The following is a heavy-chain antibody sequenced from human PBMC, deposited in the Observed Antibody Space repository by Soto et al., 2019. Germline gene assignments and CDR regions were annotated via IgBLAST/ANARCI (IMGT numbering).Heavy chain of an antibody. J-gene: IGHJ4*02. D-gene: IGHD1-26*01. Sequence: LSLTCTVSGGSIISDYWGWIRQPPGKGLEWIGYISYSGSTNYNPSLKSPVTISVDTSKNQFSLKLSSVTAADTAVYYCARVLSGSSLFDYWGQGTLVTVSS. V-gene: IGHV4-59*01. CDR2: ISYSGST. CDR3: ARVLSGSSLFDY. CDR1: GGSIISDY.